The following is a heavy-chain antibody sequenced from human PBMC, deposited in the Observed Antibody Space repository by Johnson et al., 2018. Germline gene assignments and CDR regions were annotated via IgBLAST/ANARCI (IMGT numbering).Heavy chain of an antibody. D-gene: IGHD1-26*01. J-gene: IGHJ3*02. Sequence: QVQLVQSGGGVVQPGRSLRLSCAASGFTFNTYAMHWVRQAPGKGLEWVAVISYDGREKYYADSVKGRFTISGDNSKNTLYLEMNSLRAEYTAVYYCARDGGTYVVGAFRAFDIWGQGTMVTVSS. CDR1: GFTFNTYA. CDR3: ARDGGTYVVGAFRAFDI. CDR2: ISYDGREK. V-gene: IGHV3-30*04.